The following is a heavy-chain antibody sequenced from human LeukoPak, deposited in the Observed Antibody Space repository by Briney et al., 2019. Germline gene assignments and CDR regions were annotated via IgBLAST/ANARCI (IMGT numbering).Heavy chain of an antibody. CDR1: GFTFSSHA. CDR2: ISYDGRNN. V-gene: IGHV3-30*04. J-gene: IGHJ4*02. D-gene: IGHD2/OR15-2a*01. Sequence: GRSLRLSCAASGFTFSSHALHWVRQAPGKGLEWVAVISYDGRNNYYADSVKGRFTISRDNAKNTSYLQMNSLRVEDTAVYYCARNNSFDYWGQGTLVTVSS. CDR3: ARNNSFDY.